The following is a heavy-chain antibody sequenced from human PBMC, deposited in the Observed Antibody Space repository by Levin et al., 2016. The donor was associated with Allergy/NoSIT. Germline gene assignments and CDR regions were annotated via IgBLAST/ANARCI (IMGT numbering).Heavy chain of an antibody. CDR2: INHSGST. J-gene: IGHJ5*02. CDR3: ARGSGATFRLLSNWFDP. Sequence: WIRQPPGKGLEWIGEINHSGSTNYNPSLKSRVTISVDTSKNQFSLKLSSVTAADTAVYYCARGSGATFRLLSNWFDPWGQGTLVTVSS. V-gene: IGHV4-34*01. D-gene: IGHD1-26*01.